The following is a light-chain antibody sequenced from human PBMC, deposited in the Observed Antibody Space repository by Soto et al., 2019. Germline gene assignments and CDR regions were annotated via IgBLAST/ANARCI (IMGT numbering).Light chain of an antibody. J-gene: IGKJ2*01. V-gene: IGKV3-20*01. CDR2: GAS. CDR3: QQYASSSYP. CDR1: QSVSSSY. Sequence: EIVLTKSPGTLSLSPGDRATLSCRTSQSVSSSYLAWYQQKPGQAPRLLIYGASRRATGLPDRFSGSGSGTDFPLTISRLESEDFAVYFCQQYASSSYPFGQGTKLEIK.